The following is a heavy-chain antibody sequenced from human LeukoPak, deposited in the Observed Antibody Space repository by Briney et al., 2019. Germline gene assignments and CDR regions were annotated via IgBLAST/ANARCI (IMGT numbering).Heavy chain of an antibody. Sequence: GGSLRLSCAASGFTFSSYSMNWVRQASGXGLEWVSSISSSSSYIYYADSVEGRFTISRDNAQNSLYLQMNSLRAEDTAVYYCARTPPAFDIWGQGTMVTVSS. D-gene: IGHD2-15*01. V-gene: IGHV3-21*01. J-gene: IGHJ3*02. CDR2: ISSSSSYI. CDR3: ARTPPAFDI. CDR1: GFTFSSYS.